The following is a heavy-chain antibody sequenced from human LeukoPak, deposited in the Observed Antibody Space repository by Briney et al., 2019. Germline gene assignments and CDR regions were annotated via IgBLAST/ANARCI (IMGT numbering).Heavy chain of an antibody. Sequence: GGSLRLSCAASGFTFSSYAMHWVRQAPGKGLEYVSAIVSNGDSTYYADSVKGRFTISRDNAKNTLYLQMSSLRPDDTAVYYCVNPGWYYDSSGYSYYYGMDVWGQGTTVTVSS. CDR3: VNPGWYYDSSGYSYYYGMDV. V-gene: IGHV3-64D*09. D-gene: IGHD3-22*01. CDR1: GFTFSSYA. CDR2: IVSNGDST. J-gene: IGHJ6*02.